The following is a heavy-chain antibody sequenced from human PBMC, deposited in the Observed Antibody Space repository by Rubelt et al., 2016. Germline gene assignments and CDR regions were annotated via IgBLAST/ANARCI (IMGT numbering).Heavy chain of an antibody. CDR2: IYYSGST. CDR3: ARVFAYTAMVTGGNFDY. V-gene: IGHV4-39*07. CDR1: GGSISSSSYY. D-gene: IGHD5-18*01. Sequence: QLQLQESGPGLVKPSETLSLTCTVSGGSISSSSYYWGWIRQPPGKGLEWIGSIYYSGSTYYNPSLRIPVTISVETSRNRFSLKLSSLTAADTAVYYCARVFAYTAMVTGGNFDYWGQGTLVTVSS. J-gene: IGHJ4*02.